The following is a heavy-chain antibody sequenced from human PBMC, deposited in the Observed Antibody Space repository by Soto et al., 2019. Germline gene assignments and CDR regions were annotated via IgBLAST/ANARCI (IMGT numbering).Heavy chain of an antibody. J-gene: IGHJ4*02. CDR2: IYSGGST. CDR3: AKFGKRMVIGNYVDY. D-gene: IGHD3-10*01. CDR1: GFSVSNSY. Sequence: EVQLVESGGGLIQPGGSLTLSCVASGFSVSNSYMRWVRQAPGKGLEWVSVIYSGGSTYYADSVEGRFTISRDNSKNTVYLQVNRLRSEETAVYYCAKFGKRMVIGNYVDYWGQGTLVTVSS. V-gene: IGHV3-53*01.